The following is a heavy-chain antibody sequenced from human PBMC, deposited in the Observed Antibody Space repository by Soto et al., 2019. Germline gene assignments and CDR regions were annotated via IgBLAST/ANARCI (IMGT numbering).Heavy chain of an antibody. D-gene: IGHD1-1*01. J-gene: IGHJ4*02. CDR3: AKDQDSTIATSFDY. Sequence: GGSLRLSCAASGFTFSSFGMHWIRQAPGKGLEWVAAIWYDENNKNYAGSVKGRFTISRDNSKNTLYMEMNSLRAEDTSVYYCAKDQDSTIATSFDYWGQGILVTVCS. CDR1: GFTFSSFG. V-gene: IGHV3-33*06. CDR2: IWYDENNK.